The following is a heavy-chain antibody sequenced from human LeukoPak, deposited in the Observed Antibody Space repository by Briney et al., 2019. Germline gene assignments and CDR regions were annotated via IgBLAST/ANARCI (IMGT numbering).Heavy chain of an antibody. CDR2: IIPILGIA. V-gene: IGHV1-69*04. CDR3: ARSGPYSSSPGAFDI. D-gene: IGHD6-13*01. J-gene: IGHJ3*02. CDR1: GGTFSSYA. Sequence: ASVNVSCKASGGTFSSYAISWVRQAPGQGLEWMGRIIPILGIANYAQKFQGRVTITADKSTSTAYMELSSLRSEDTAVYYCARSGPYSSSPGAFDIWGQGTMVTVSS.